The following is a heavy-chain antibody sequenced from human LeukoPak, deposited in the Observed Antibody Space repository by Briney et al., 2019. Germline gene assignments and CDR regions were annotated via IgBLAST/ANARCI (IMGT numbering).Heavy chain of an antibody. Sequence: GESLKISCKGSGYSFTSYWIGWVRQMPGKGLEWMGIIYPGDSDTRYSPSFQGQVTISADKSISTAYLQWSSLKASDTAMYYCARPRRTRGYSGYDVYYFDYWGQGTLVTVSS. D-gene: IGHD5-12*01. CDR1: GYSFTSYW. J-gene: IGHJ4*02. CDR2: IYPGDSDT. V-gene: IGHV5-51*01. CDR3: ARPRRTRGYSGYDVYYFDY.